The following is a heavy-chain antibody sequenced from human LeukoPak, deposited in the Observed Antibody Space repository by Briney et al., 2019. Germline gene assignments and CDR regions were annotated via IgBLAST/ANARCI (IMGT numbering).Heavy chain of an antibody. CDR1: GFTFSSYS. CDR2: ISSSSSYI. Sequence: TGGSLRLSCAASGFTFSSYSMTWVRQAPGKGLEWVSSISSSSSYIYYADSVKGRFTISRDNAKNSLYLQMNSLRAEDTAVYYCARAVPTEYYFDYWDQGTLVTVSS. V-gene: IGHV3-21*01. J-gene: IGHJ4*02. D-gene: IGHD4-17*01. CDR3: ARAVPTEYYFDY.